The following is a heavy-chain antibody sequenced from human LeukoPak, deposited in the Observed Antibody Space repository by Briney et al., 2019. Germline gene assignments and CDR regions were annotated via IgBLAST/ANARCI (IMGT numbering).Heavy chain of an antibody. D-gene: IGHD3-22*01. CDR1: GFTFSSYG. J-gene: IGHJ4*02. CDR3: ARAAYDSSGYLTL. V-gene: IGHV3-33*01. Sequence: GGSLRLSCAASGFTFSSYGMHWVRQAPGKGLEWVAVIWYDGTNKYYADSVKGRFTISRDNSKNTLYLQVNSLRADDTAVYYCARAAYDSSGYLTLWGQGTLVTVSS. CDR2: IWYDGTNK.